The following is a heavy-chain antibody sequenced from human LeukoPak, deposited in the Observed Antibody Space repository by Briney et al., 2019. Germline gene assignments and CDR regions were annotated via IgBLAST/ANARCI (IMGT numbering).Heavy chain of an antibody. Sequence: PSETLSLTCTVSGGSISSSSYYWGGIRQPPGRGLEWIGSIYYSGSTYYNPSLKSRVTISVDPSKNQFSLKLSSVTAADTAVYYCARHAPPAYCSGGSCYWKGPFDPWGQGTLVTVST. V-gene: IGHV4-39*01. CDR1: GGSISSSSYY. CDR2: IYYSGST. CDR3: ARHAPPAYCSGGSCYWKGPFDP. D-gene: IGHD2-15*01. J-gene: IGHJ5*02.